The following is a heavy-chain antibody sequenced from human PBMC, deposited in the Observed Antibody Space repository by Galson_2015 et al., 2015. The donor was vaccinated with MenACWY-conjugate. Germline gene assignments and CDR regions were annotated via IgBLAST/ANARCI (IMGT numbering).Heavy chain of an antibody. Sequence: SVKVSCKASGHTFTSYAVHWMRQAPGQSLEWMAWINAGDGNTKYSQTFQGRVTLTRDTSATTAYMELSSLRSEDTAVYYCARATTETTSFDIWGQGTMVTVSS. CDR1: GHTFTSYA. CDR2: INAGDGNT. J-gene: IGHJ3*02. D-gene: IGHD4-17*01. V-gene: IGHV1-3*01. CDR3: ARATTETTSFDI.